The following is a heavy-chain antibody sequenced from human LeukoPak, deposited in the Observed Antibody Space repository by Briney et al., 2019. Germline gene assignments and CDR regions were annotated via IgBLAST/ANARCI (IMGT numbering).Heavy chain of an antibody. CDR3: ARSRGVSPALSY. CDR2: ISSSGSTI. CDR1: GFTFSSYE. D-gene: IGHD1-14*01. V-gene: IGHV3-48*03. J-gene: IGHJ4*02. Sequence: GGSLRLSCAASGFTFSSYEMNWVRQAPGKGLEWVSYISSSGSTIYYADSVKGRFTISRDNAKNSLHLQMKSLRAEDTAVYYCARSRGVSPALSYWGQGPLVPVSS.